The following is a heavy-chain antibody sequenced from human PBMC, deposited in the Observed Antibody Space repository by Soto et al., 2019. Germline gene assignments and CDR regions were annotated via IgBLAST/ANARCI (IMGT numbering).Heavy chain of an antibody. J-gene: IGHJ3*02. CDR2: INAGNGNT. V-gene: IGHV1-3*01. CDR1: GYTFTSYA. CDR3: VRRGDGFDI. Sequence: QVQLVQSGAEVKKPGASVKVSCKASGYTFTSYAVHWVRQAPGQRPEWMGWINAGNGNTKYSQKCQGRVTITRDTSASTVYMELSSLRSEDTAVYYCVRRGDGFDIWGQGTIVTVS.